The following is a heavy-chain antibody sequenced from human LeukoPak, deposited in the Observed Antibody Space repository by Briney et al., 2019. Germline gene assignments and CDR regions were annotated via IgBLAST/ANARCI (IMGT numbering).Heavy chain of an antibody. D-gene: IGHD5-24*01. Sequence: GESLKISCKGSGYSFNTYWIGWVRQMPGKGLEWMGIIYPGDSDTRYSPSFQGQVTISADKSISTAYLQWSSLKASDTAMYYCARLDFDGYNWNYFDYWGQGTLVTVSS. CDR1: GYSFNTYW. CDR3: ARLDFDGYNWNYFDY. CDR2: IYPGDSDT. V-gene: IGHV5-51*01. J-gene: IGHJ4*02.